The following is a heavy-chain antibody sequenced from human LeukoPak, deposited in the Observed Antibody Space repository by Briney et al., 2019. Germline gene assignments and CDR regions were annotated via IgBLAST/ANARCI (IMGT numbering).Heavy chain of an antibody. CDR3: ARGGNYGSGSYYNVDY. CDR1: GYSFAGYY. CDR2: INPNNGVT. J-gene: IGHJ4*02. V-gene: IGHV1-2*02. Sequence: ASVKVSCKASGYSFAGYYVHWVRQAPGQGLEWMGWINPNNGVTNHAQNFQGRVTMTRDTSISTAYMELSRLRSDDTAVYYCARGGNYGSGSYYNVDYWGQGTLVTVSS. D-gene: IGHD3-10*01.